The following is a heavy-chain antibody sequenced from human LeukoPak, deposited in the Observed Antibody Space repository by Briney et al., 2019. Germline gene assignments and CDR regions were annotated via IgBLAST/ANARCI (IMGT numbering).Heavy chain of an antibody. CDR2: IKQDGSET. V-gene: IGHV3-7*01. Sequence: GGSLRLSCAASGFMFRNYWMSWVRQAPGKGLEWVANIKQDGSETHYVDPVKGRFTISRDNAKNSLYLQMNSLRAEDTAVYYCARERPVVIPTTPSSSYYYYMDVWGKGTTVTVSS. J-gene: IGHJ6*03. D-gene: IGHD2-2*01. CDR3: ARERPVVIPTTPSSSYYYYMDV. CDR1: GFMFRNYW.